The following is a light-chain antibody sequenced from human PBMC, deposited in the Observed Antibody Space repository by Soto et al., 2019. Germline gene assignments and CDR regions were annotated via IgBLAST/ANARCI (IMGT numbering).Light chain of an antibody. J-gene: IGKJ3*01. V-gene: IGKV1-39*01. CDR1: QSISSY. Sequence: DIPMTQSPSSLSASVGDRVTITCRASQSISSYLNWYQQKPGKAPKLLIYAASSLKSGVPSRFSGSGSGTDFTLTISSLQPEDFATYYCQQSYSTVTFGPGTKVDFK. CDR3: QQSYSTVT. CDR2: AAS.